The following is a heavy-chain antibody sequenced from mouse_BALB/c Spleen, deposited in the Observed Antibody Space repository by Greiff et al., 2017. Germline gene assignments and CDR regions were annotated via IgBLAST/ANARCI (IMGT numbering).Heavy chain of an antibody. D-gene: IGHD1-1*01. Sequence: VQLQQSGPELEKPGASVKISCKASGYAFSSSWMNWVKQRPGQGLEWIGRIYPGDGDTNYNGKFKGKATLTADKSSSTAYMQLSSLTSVDSAVYFCARLLRSYWYFDVWGAGTTVTVSS. CDR3: ARLLRSYWYFDV. J-gene: IGHJ1*01. V-gene: IGHV1-82*01. CDR1: GYAFSSSW. CDR2: IYPGDGDT.